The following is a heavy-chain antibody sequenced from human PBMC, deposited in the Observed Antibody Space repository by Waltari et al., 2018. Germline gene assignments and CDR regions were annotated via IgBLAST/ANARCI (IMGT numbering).Heavy chain of an antibody. D-gene: IGHD6-13*01. CDR2: INHSGST. CDR1: GGSFSGYY. Sequence: QVQLQQWGAGLLKPSETLSLTCAVYGGSFSGYYWSWIRQPPGTGLEWIGEINHSGSTNYNPSLKSRVTISVDTSKNQFSLKLSSVTAADTAVYYCARVRKQQLVGLYYYYYYMDVWGKGTTVTVSS. V-gene: IGHV4-34*01. CDR3: ARVRKQQLVGLYYYYYYMDV. J-gene: IGHJ6*03.